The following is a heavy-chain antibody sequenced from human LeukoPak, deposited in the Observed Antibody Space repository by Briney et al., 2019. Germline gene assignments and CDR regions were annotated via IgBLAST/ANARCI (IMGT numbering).Heavy chain of an antibody. CDR3: ARVEYYDSSGYYSHFDY. Sequence: GGSLRLSCATSGFTFSSYAMSWVRQAPGKGLEWVSAISGSGGSTYYADSVKGRFTISRDNSKNTLYLQMDSLRSDDTAVYYCARVEYYDSSGYYSHFDYWGQGTLVTVSS. D-gene: IGHD3-22*01. V-gene: IGHV3-23*01. J-gene: IGHJ4*02. CDR1: GFTFSSYA. CDR2: ISGSGGST.